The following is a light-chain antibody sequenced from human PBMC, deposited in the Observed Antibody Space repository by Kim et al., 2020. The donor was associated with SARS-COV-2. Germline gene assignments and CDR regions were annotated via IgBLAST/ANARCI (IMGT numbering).Light chain of an antibody. V-gene: IGKV1-27*01. CDR1: QDIANS. CDR2: AAS. J-gene: IGKJ1*01. CDR3: QKYNRAPWT. Sequence: ASVGDRVTITCRASQDIANSLAWYQQKPGKVPNLLIYAASTLQSGVPARFSGNGSGTQFTLNIGSLQTEDVATYYCQKYNRAPWTFGPGTKVDIK.